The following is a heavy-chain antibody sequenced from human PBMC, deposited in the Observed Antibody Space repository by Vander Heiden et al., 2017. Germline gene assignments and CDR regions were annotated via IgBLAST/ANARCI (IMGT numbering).Heavy chain of an antibody. D-gene: IGHD1-1*01. CDR2: ISDSGGST. Sequence: EVQLLESGGGLVQPGGSLRLSCAASGFIFSSYALGWVRQVPGKGLEWVSAISDSGGSTYYADSVKGRFTISRDNSKNTLYLQMNSLRAEDTAVYYCAKDGNGDFDYWGQGTLVTVSS. CDR3: AKDGNGDFDY. J-gene: IGHJ4*02. V-gene: IGHV3-23*01. CDR1: GFIFSSYA.